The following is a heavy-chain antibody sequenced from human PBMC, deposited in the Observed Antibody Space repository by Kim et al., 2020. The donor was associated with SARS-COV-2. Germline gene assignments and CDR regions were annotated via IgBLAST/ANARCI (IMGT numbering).Heavy chain of an antibody. CDR3: ARDPGGFIAAAGTLDY. CDR1: GDSVSSNSAA. Sequence: SQTLSLTCAISGDSVSSNSAAWNWIRQSPSRGLEWLGRTYYRSKWYNDYAVSVKSRITINPDTSKNQFSLQLNSVTPEDTAVYYCARDPGGFIAAAGTLDYWGQGTLVTVSS. V-gene: IGHV6-1*01. CDR2: TYYRSKWYN. J-gene: IGHJ4*02. D-gene: IGHD6-13*01.